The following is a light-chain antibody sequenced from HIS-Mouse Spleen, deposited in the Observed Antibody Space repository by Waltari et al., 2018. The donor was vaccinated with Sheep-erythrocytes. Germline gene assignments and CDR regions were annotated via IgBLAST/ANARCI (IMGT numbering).Light chain of an antibody. CDR3: SSYTSSSTRV. CDR1: SSDVGGYNY. J-gene: IGLJ3*02. V-gene: IGLV2-14*03. Sequence: QSALTQPASVSGSPGQSITISCTGTSSDVGGYNYVPWYQQHPGKAPKLMIYDVSNRPSGVSNRFSGSTSGNTASLTISGLQAEDEADYYCSSYTSSSTRVFGGGTKLTVL. CDR2: DVS.